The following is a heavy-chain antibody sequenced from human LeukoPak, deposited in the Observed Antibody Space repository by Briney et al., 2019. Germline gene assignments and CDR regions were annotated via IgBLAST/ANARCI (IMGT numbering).Heavy chain of an antibody. CDR2: IKSKTDGGTT. V-gene: IGHV3-15*01. D-gene: IGHD2-15*01. CDR1: GFTFSNAW. CDR3: TTDRVTCSGGNCYPYYFDS. J-gene: IGHJ4*02. Sequence: GGSLRLSCAASGFTFSNAWMSWVRQAPGKGREWVGHIKSKTDGGTTDYAAPVKGRFTISRDYSKNTLFLQMNSLKSEDTAVYYCTTDRVTCSGGNCYPYYFDSWGQGTLVTVSS.